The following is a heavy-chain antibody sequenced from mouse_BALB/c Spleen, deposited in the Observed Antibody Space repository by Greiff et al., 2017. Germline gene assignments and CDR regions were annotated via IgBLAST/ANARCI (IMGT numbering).Heavy chain of an antibody. CDR3: ARHGVDYDCDY. CDR1: GFTFSSYY. Sequence: EVKLMESGGGLVKLGGSLKLSCAASGFTFSSYYMSWVRQTPEKRLELVAAINSNGGSTYYPDTVKGRFTISRDNAKNTLYLQMSSLKSEDTALYYCARHGVDYDCDYWGEGTTLTVSS. V-gene: IGHV5-6-2*01. J-gene: IGHJ2*01. D-gene: IGHD2-4*01. CDR2: INSNGGST.